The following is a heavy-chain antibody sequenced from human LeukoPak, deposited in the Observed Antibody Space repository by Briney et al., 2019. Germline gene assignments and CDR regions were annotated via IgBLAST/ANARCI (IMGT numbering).Heavy chain of an antibody. CDR2: INHSGST. V-gene: IGHV4-34*01. CDR3: ARAPMVRGVIINLPKRKYFDY. D-gene: IGHD3-10*01. CDR1: GGSFSGYY. Sequence: SETLSPTCAVYGGSFSGYYWSWIRQPPGKGLEWIGEINHSGSTNYNPSLKSRVTISVDTSKNQFSLKLSSVTAADTAVYYCARAPMVRGVIINLPKRKYFDYWGQGTLVTVSS. J-gene: IGHJ4*02.